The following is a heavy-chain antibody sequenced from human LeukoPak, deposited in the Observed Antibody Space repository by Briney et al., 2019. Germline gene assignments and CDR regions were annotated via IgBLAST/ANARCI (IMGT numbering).Heavy chain of an antibody. J-gene: IGHJ4*02. V-gene: IGHV1-24*01. Sequence: GASVKVSCKASGYTFTSYDINWVRQAPGKGLEWMGGFDPEDGETIYAQEFQGRVTMTEDASTDTAYMELSSLRSEDTAVYYCATGHSYGLYLFDYWGQGTLVTVSS. CDR2: FDPEDGET. CDR3: ATGHSYGLYLFDY. CDR1: GYTFTSYD. D-gene: IGHD5-18*01.